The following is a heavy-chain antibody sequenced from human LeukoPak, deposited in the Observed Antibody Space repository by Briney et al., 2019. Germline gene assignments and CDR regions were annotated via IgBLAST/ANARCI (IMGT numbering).Heavy chain of an antibody. CDR2: INPNSGGT. V-gene: IGHV1-2*02. Sequence: GASVKVSCKASGGTFSSYAISWVRQAPGQGLEWMGWINPNSGGTNYAQKFQGRVTMTRDTSISTAYMELSRLRSDDTAVYYCARVRSDCSSTSCYVDYFDYWGQGTLVTVSS. CDR3: ARVRSDCSSTSCYVDYFDY. CDR1: GGTFSSYA. J-gene: IGHJ4*02. D-gene: IGHD2-2*01.